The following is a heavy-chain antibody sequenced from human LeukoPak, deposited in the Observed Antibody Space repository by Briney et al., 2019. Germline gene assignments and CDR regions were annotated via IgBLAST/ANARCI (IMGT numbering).Heavy chain of an antibody. CDR2: INPKRGVT. Sequence: ASVKVSCKASGYTFTDYYIHWMRQAPGQGLEWMGWINPKRGVTTYAQKFQGRVTMTRDTSITTAYMELTRLRSDDTAVYYCARDDYGDYVLFDPWGQGTLVTVSS. D-gene: IGHD4-17*01. CDR1: GYTFTDYY. V-gene: IGHV1-2*02. CDR3: ARDDYGDYVLFDP. J-gene: IGHJ5*02.